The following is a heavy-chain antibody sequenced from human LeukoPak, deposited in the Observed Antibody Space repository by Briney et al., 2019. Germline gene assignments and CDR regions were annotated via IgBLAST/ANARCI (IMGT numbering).Heavy chain of an antibody. CDR2: ISWNSGSI. CDR1: GFTFDDYA. V-gene: IGHV3-9*01. D-gene: IGHD6-13*01. Sequence: GGSLRLSCAASGFTFDDYAMHWVRQAPGKGLEWVSGISWNSGSIGYADSVKGRFTTSRDNAKNSLYLQMNSLRAEDTALYYCAKQAAARKPFDYWGQGTLVTVSS. J-gene: IGHJ4*02. CDR3: AKQAAARKPFDY.